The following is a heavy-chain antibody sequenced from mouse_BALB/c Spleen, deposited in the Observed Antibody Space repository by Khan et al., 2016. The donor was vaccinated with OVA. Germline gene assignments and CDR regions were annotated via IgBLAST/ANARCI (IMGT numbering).Heavy chain of an antibody. CDR3: TRPSYYGNPWFTY. D-gene: IGHD2-10*01. Sequence: VMLVESGGGLVKPGGSLKLSCEVSGFAFNSYDMSWVCQTPEKRLEWVATISSTGTYTYYPDSVKGRLPISSDTARNTLYLQMSSLRSEDTALYYCTRPSYYGNPWFTYWGQGTLVTVSA. CDR1: GFAFNSYD. V-gene: IGHV5-9*02. CDR2: ISSTGTYT. J-gene: IGHJ3*01.